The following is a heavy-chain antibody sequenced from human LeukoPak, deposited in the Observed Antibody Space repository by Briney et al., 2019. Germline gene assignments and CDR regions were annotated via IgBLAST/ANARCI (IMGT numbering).Heavy chain of an antibody. D-gene: IGHD6-6*01. J-gene: IGHJ3*02. CDR1: GGSFSDYY. Sequence: SETLSLTCAVYGGSFSDYYWSWIRQPPGKGLEWIGEINHSGSTNYNPSLKSRVTISVDTSKNQFSLKLSSGTAADTAVYYCARGRSIAALRGAFDIWGQGTMVTVSS. CDR2: INHSGST. CDR3: ARGRSIAALRGAFDI. V-gene: IGHV4-34*01.